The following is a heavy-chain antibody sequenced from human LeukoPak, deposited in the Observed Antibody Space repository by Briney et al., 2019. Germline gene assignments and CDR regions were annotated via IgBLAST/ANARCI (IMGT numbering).Heavy chain of an antibody. CDR2: IKQDGSEK. D-gene: IGHD4-17*01. Sequence: GGSLRLSCAASGFTFSSYWMSWVRQAPGKGLEWVANIKQDGSEKDYVDSVKGRFTISRDNAKNSLYLQMSSLRAEDTAVYYCARAPGFFYGDYGFYFDYWGQGTLVTVSS. CDR1: GFTFSSYW. CDR3: ARAPGFFYGDYGFYFDY. J-gene: IGHJ4*02. V-gene: IGHV3-7*01.